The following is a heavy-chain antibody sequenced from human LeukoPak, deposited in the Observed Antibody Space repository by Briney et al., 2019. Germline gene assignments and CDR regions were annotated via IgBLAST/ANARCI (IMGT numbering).Heavy chain of an antibody. CDR3: ARDSGMVRGTVDY. J-gene: IGHJ4*02. CDR2: INPSGGST. Sequence: ASVKVSFKSSGYTFTSYYMYWVRQAPGQGLEWMGIINPSGGSTSYAQKFQGRVTMTRDTSTSTVYMELSSLRSEDTAVYYCARDSGMVRGTVDYWGQGTLVTVSS. D-gene: IGHD3-10*01. V-gene: IGHV1-46*01. CDR1: GYTFTSYY.